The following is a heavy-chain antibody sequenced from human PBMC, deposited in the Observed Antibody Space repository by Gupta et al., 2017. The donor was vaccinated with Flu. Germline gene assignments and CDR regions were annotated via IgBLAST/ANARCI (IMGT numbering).Heavy chain of an antibody. J-gene: IGHJ6*01. V-gene: IGHV1-8*01. CDR3: ARVLGGNWFWGEDDFSYGLDV. D-gene: IGHD3-10*01. Sequence: QVQLVQSGAEVKKSGASVTVSCKASGYTFINYEIDWVRQATGQGLEWMGRVNPSSGNTAYAQKFEGRVTLTRDTSTQTAYLELSSLTSGDTAMYYCARVLGGNWFWGEDDFSYGLDVWGQGTTVSVSS. CDR1: GYTFINYE. CDR2: VNPSSGNT.